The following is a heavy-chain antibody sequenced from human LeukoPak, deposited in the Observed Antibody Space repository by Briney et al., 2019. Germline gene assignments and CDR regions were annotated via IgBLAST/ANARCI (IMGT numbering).Heavy chain of an antibody. CDR1: GGSISSYY. D-gene: IGHD4-17*01. Sequence: PSETLSLTCTVSGGSISSYYWSWIRQPPGKGLEWIGYIYCSGSTNYNPSLKSRVTISVDTSKNQFSLKLSSVTAADTAVYYCARVRRGDYGDYWYFDLWGRGTLVTVSS. J-gene: IGHJ2*01. CDR2: IYCSGST. CDR3: ARVRRGDYGDYWYFDL. V-gene: IGHV4-59*01.